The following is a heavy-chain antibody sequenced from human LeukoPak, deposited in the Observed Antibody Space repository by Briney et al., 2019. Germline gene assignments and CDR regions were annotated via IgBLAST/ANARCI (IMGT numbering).Heavy chain of an antibody. Sequence: GGSLRLSCAASGFTVSSSYMSWVRPAPGKGMEWVSVIYSSGTTYYADSVKGRFIISRDNSKNTVYLQMNSLRAEDSALYYCARGRLAAAGTREGMDVWGQGTIVTVSS. CDR3: ARGRLAAAGTREGMDV. V-gene: IGHV3-66*01. J-gene: IGHJ6*02. D-gene: IGHD6-13*01. CDR1: GFTVSSSY. CDR2: IYSSGTT.